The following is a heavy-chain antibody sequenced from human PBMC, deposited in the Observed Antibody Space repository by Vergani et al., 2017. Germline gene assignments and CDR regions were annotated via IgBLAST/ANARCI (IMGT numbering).Heavy chain of an antibody. CDR2: IAYDGSNK. D-gene: IGHD2-2*01. V-gene: IGHV3-30-3*01. CDR3: VRDSRYCNSANCPYYYYYMDV. CDR1: GFTFSSYA. J-gene: IGHJ6*03. Sequence: QVQLVESGGGVVQPGRSLTLSCAVSGFTFSSYAMHWVRQAPGKELEWVAVIAYDGSNKHYADSVKCRFTISRDISKYTLYLRMNSLRAEDTAVFYCVRDSRYCNSANCPYYYYYMDVWGKGTTVTVSS.